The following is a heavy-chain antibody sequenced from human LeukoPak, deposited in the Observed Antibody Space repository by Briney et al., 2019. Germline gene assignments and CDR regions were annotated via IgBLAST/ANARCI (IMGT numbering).Heavy chain of an antibody. V-gene: IGHV4-34*01. D-gene: IGHD6-6*01. J-gene: IGHJ4*02. CDR2: INHSGST. CDR3: ATIAGSSSF. Sequence: SETLSLTCAVYGGSFSGYYWSWIRQPPGKGLEWIGEINHSGSTNYNPSLKSRLTISVDTSNNQFSLKLSSVPAADTAVYYCATIAGSSSFWGQGTLVTVSS. CDR1: GGSFSGYY.